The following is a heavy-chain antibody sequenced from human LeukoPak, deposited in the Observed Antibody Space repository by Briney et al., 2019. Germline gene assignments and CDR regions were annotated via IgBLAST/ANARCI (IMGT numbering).Heavy chain of an antibody. CDR1: GFTFSSYA. CDR2: ISGSGGST. J-gene: IGHJ6*03. CDR3: AKLDDDFAYYAYYMVV. Sequence: GGSLRLSCAASGFTFSSYAMSWVRQAPGKGLEWVSAISGSGGSTYYADSVKGRFTIPRDNSKNTLYLQMNSLRAEDTAVYYCAKLDDDFAYYAYYMVVWGKGTTVTVSS. D-gene: IGHD2-21*02. V-gene: IGHV3-23*01.